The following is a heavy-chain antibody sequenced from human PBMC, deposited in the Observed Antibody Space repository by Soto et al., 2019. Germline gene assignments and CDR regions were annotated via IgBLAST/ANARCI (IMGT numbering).Heavy chain of an antibody. CDR1: GYSFTSYW. D-gene: IGHD3-22*01. CDR3: ARAYDSSGYQPLDAFDI. J-gene: IGHJ3*02. V-gene: IGHV5-51*01. Sequence: PGESLKISCKGPGYSFTSYWIGWVRQMPGKGLEWMGIIYPGDSDTRYSPSFQGQVTISADKSISTAYLQWSSLKASDTAMYYCARAYDSSGYQPLDAFDIWGQGTMVTVSS. CDR2: IYPGDSDT.